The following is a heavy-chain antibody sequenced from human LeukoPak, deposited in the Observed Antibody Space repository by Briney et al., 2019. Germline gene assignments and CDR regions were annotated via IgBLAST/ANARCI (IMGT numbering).Heavy chain of an antibody. J-gene: IGHJ6*03. Sequence: GGSLRLSCAASGFTFSTYSMNWVRQAPGKGLEWVSSITGSSSFIYYADSVKGRFTISRDNAKNSLHLQMNSLRAEDTAVYYCARGAFIGYDFWSGYSSYYYMDVWGKGTTVTVSS. CDR2: ITGSSSFI. CDR1: GFTFSTYS. CDR3: ARGAFIGYDFWSGYSSYYYMDV. D-gene: IGHD3-3*01. V-gene: IGHV3-21*01.